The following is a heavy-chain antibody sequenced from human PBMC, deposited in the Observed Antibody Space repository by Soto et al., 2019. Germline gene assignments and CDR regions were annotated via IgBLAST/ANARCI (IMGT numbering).Heavy chain of an antibody. CDR2: ISWKDEK. J-gene: IGHJ4*02. CDR3: AHRYGGNYYRWYFDS. Sequence: QITLKESGPTLVKPTQTLTVTCTFSGFSLSTSGAGVGWIRQSPGKAPEWLALISWKDEKRYNPGLKSRLTITTDTSTNQVVLTMTDLDPVDTATYFCAHRYGGNYYRWYFDSWGQGTLVTVSS. D-gene: IGHD1-26*01. V-gene: IGHV2-5*01. CDR1: GFSLSTSGAG.